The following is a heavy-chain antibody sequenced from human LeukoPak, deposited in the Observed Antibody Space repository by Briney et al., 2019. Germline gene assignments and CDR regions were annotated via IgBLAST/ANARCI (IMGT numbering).Heavy chain of an antibody. D-gene: IGHD2-15*01. Sequence: SETLSLTCAVYGGAFSGYYWSWIRQPPGKGLEWIGEINHSGSTNDNPSLNSRVTISVDTSKNQLSLKLSSVTAADTAVYYCARGTHCSGGSCYLPYFDYWGQGTLVTVSS. CDR3: ARGTHCSGGSCYLPYFDY. J-gene: IGHJ4*02. CDR1: GGAFSGYY. CDR2: INHSGST. V-gene: IGHV4-34*01.